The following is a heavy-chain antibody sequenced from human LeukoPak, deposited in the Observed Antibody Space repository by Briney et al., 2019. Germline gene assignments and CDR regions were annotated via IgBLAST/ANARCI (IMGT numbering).Heavy chain of an antibody. J-gene: IGHJ3*02. CDR3: ARVWSSGWPLDI. V-gene: IGHV3-74*01. Sequence: PGGSLRLSCAASGFTFSIYWMHWVRQAPGKGLVWVSRINSEGSSTNYADSVKGRFTISRDNAKNTLYLQMNSLRAEDTAVYYCARVWSSGWPLDIWGQGTMVTVSS. D-gene: IGHD6-19*01. CDR2: INSEGSST. CDR1: GFTFSIYW.